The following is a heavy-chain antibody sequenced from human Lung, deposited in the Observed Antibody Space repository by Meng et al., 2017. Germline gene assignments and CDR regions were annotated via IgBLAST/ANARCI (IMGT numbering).Heavy chain of an antibody. D-gene: IGHD4-11*01. CDR1: GWSFSDYY. J-gene: IGHJ4*02. CDR3: ARGPTTMAHDFDY. Sequence: QVQLQQWGAGLLKTSETLSLTCVVAGWSFSDYYWSWIRQPPGKGLEWIGEINHSGSTNYNPSLESRATISVDTSQNNLSLKLSSVTAADSAVYYCARGPTTMAHDFDYWGQGTLVTVSS. V-gene: IGHV4-34*01. CDR2: INHSGST.